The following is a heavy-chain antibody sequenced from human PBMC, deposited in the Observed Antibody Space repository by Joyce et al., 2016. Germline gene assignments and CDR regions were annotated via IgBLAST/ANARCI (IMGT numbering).Heavy chain of an antibody. CDR2: SSYDGSNK. V-gene: IGHV3-30*03. J-gene: IGHJ4*02. Sequence: QGQLVESGGGVVQPGRSLRLSCAASGFTFSNYGMHWVRQAPGKGLEWVAVSSYDGSNKHYGDSVKGRFTISRDNSKNTLYLQMNSLRAEDTAVYYCAGGILTGYFDYWGQGTLVTVSS. CDR1: GFTFSNYG. CDR3: AGGILTGYFDY. D-gene: IGHD3-9*01.